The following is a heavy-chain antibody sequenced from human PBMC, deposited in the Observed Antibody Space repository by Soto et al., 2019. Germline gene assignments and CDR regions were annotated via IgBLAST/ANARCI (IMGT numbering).Heavy chain of an antibody. CDR3: ARDSISGRYGDYGTNYFDY. D-gene: IGHD4-17*01. V-gene: IGHV6-1*01. Sequence: PSQTLSLTCAISGDSVSSNSAAWNWIRQSPSRGLEWLGRTYYRSKWYNDYAVSVKSRITINPDTSKNQFSLQLNSVTPEDTAVYYCARDSISGRYGDYGTNYFDYWGQGTLVTVSS. J-gene: IGHJ4*02. CDR2: TYYRSKWYN. CDR1: GDSVSSNSAA.